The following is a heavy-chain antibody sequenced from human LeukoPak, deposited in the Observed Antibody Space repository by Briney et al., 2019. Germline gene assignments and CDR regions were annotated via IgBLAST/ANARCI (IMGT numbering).Heavy chain of an antibody. J-gene: IGHJ3*02. CDR2: IYYSGST. CDR3: ARGRSVSSRTNIVVVPAAIYAFDI. D-gene: IGHD2-2*02. V-gene: IGHV4-39*01. Sequence: SETLSLTCTVSGGSISSSSYYWGWIRQPPGKGLEWIGSIYYSGSTYYNPSLKSRVTISVDTSKNQFSLKLSSVTAADTAVYYCARGRSVSSRTNIVVVPAAIYAFDIWGQGTMVTVSS. CDR1: GGSISSSSYY.